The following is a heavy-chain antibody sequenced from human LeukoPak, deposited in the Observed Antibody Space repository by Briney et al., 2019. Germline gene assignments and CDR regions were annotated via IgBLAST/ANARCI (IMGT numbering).Heavy chain of an antibody. CDR2: VDPEDGET. V-gene: IGHV1-69-2*01. J-gene: IGHJ4*02. Sequence: ASVKVSCKVSGYTFTDYYMHWVQQAPGKGLEWMGLVDPEDGETIYAQKFQGRVTMTRNTSISTAYMELSSLRSEDTAVYYCARGYGIDYWGQGTLVTVSS. CDR1: GYTFTDYY. CDR3: ARGYGIDY. D-gene: IGHD4-17*01.